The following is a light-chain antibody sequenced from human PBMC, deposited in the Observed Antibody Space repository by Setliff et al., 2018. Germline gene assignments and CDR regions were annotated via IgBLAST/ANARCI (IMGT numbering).Light chain of an antibody. J-gene: IGLJ1*01. V-gene: IGLV2-14*03. CDR2: DVS. CDR3: ASYTSITTGV. Sequence: QSVLTQPASVSGSPGQSITISCSGTSSDVGSYDFVSWYQQHPGKVPQLIIYDVSIRPSGVSDRFSAHKSGNTASLSISGLQIEDEGYYYCASYTSITTGVFGTGTKVTVL. CDR1: SSDVGSYDF.